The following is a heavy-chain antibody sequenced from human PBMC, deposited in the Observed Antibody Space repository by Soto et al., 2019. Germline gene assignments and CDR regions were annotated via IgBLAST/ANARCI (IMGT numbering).Heavy chain of an antibody. D-gene: IGHD2-2*02. Sequence: QVQLQESGPGLVKPSETLSLTCTVSGGSISSYYWSWIRQPPGKGLEWIGYIYYSGRTNYNPSLKSRVTISVDTSKNQFSLKLSSVTAADTAVYYCARGYCSSSICYIWDNGFDAWGQGTLVTVSS. V-gene: IGHV4-59*01. J-gene: IGHJ5*02. CDR2: IYYSGRT. CDR1: GGSISSYY. CDR3: ARGYCSSSICYIWDNGFDA.